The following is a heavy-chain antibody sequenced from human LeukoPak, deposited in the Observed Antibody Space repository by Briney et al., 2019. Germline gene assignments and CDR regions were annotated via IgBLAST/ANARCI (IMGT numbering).Heavy chain of an antibody. V-gene: IGHV3-30*04. D-gene: IGHD5-12*01. CDR1: GFTFSSYA. CDR2: ISYDGSNK. CDR3: ARDIGDYDYDY. Sequence: GGSLRLSCAASGFTFSSYAMHWVRQAPGKGLEWVAAISYDGSNKYYADSVKGRFTISRDNSKNTLYLQMNSLRAEDTAVYYCARDIGDYDYDYWGQGTLVTVSS. J-gene: IGHJ4*02.